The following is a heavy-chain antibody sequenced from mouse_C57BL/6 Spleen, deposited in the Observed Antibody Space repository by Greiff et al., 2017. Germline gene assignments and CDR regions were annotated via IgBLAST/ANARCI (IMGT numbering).Heavy chain of an antibody. J-gene: IGHJ3*01. Sequence: EVMLVESEGGLVQPGSSMKLSCTASGFTFSDYYMAWVRQVPEKGLEWVANINYDGSSTYYLDSLKSRFIISRDNAKNILYLQMSSLKSEDTATYYCASIYYGNSFAYWGQGTLVTVSA. CDR1: GFTFSDYY. CDR2: INYDGSST. V-gene: IGHV5-16*01. CDR3: ASIYYGNSFAY. D-gene: IGHD2-1*01.